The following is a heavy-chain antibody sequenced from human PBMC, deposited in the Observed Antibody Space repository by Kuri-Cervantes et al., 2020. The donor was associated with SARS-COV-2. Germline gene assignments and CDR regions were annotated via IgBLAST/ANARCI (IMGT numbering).Heavy chain of an antibody. CDR2: ISSSSSTI. CDR1: GFTFSTYN. Sequence: GASLKISCAASGFTFSTYNMNWVRQAPGKGLEWVSYISSSSSTIYYAESVRGRFTISRDNVKNTLYLQMNSLRAEDTAVYYCARDPDITMPPDAFDIWGHGTMVTVSS. V-gene: IGHV3-48*01. D-gene: IGHD5-18*01. J-gene: IGHJ3*02. CDR3: ARDPDITMPPDAFDI.